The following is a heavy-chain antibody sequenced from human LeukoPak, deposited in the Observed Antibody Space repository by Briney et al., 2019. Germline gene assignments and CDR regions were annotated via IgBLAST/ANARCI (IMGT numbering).Heavy chain of an antibody. Sequence: ASVKVSCKASGYTFTGYYMHWVRQAPGQGLEWMGWINPNSGGTNYAQKFQGRVTMTRDTSISTAYMELSRLRSDDTAVYYCARVSGYCSSTCCISADYWGQGTLVTVSS. D-gene: IGHD2-2*01. CDR2: INPNSGGT. V-gene: IGHV1-2*02. CDR1: GYTFTGYY. J-gene: IGHJ4*02. CDR3: ARVSGYCSSTCCISADY.